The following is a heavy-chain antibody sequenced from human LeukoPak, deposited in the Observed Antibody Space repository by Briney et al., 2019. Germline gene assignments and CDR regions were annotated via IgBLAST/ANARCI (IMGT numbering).Heavy chain of an antibody. CDR2: INHSGST. V-gene: IGHV4-34*01. Sequence: KPSETLSLTCAVYGGSFSGYYWSWIRQPPGKGLEWIGEINHSGSTNYNPPLKSRVTISVDTSKNQFSLKLSSVTAADTAVYYCARRRVRGVIITFGFDYWGQGTLVTVSS. J-gene: IGHJ4*02. CDR3: ARRRVRGVIITFGFDY. CDR1: GGSFSGYY. D-gene: IGHD3-10*01.